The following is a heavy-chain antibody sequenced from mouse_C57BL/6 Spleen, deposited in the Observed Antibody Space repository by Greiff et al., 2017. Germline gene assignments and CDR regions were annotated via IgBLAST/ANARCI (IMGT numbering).Heavy chain of an antibody. J-gene: IGHJ2*01. CDR3: TRVYYGVDY. CDR2: IDPETGGT. V-gene: IGHV1-15*01. D-gene: IGHD2-1*01. CDR1: GYTFTDYE. Sequence: QVQLKESGAELVRPGASVTLSCKASGYTFTDYEMHWVKQTPVHGLEWIGAIDPETGGTAYNQKFKGKAILTADKSSSTAYMELRSLTSEDSAVYYGTRVYYGVDYWGQGTTLTVSS.